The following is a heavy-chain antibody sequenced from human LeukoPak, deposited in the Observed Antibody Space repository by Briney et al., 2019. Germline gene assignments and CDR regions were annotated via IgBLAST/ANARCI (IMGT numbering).Heavy chain of an antibody. V-gene: IGHV1-18*01. CDR2: ISAYNRNT. Sequence: ASVKVSCKASGYTFTRYGITWVRQAPGQGLEWGGWISAYNRNTNYAQKLQGRVSMTTDTSTSTAYMELRSLRSDDTAVYSCARDEAPYYYASSGYYLDYWGQGTLVTVSS. D-gene: IGHD3-22*01. J-gene: IGHJ4*02. CDR1: GYTFTRYG. CDR3: ARDEAPYYYASSGYYLDY.